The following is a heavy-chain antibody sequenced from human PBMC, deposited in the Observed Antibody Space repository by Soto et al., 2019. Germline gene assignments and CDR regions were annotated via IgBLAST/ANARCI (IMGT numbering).Heavy chain of an antibody. CDR1: GFTFSTHS. CDR3: VFDFWLVPTV. V-gene: IGHV3-48*01. J-gene: IGHJ6*04. CDR2: IHSSSSWE. Sequence: EVQLVESGGGLVQPGGSLRLSCAASGFTFSTHSMNWVRQAPGRGLEWVSYIHSSSSWEVYADSVRGRFTVSRDNAKNSLYLQMSSLRAEDPAVYYCVFDFWLVPTVWGKGTTVTVYS. D-gene: IGHD3-3*01.